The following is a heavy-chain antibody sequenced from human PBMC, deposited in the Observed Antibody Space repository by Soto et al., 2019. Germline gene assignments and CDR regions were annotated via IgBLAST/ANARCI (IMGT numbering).Heavy chain of an antibody. CDR2: IIPILGIA. D-gene: IGHD4-17*01. CDR1: GGTFSSYT. Sequence: QVQLVQSGAEVKKPGSSVKVSCKASGGTFSSYTLSWVRQAPGQGLEWMGRIIPILGIANYAQQFQGRVTITADKSTSTAYMELSSLRSEDTAVYYCARVGEINFDYWGQGTLVTVSS. V-gene: IGHV1-69*02. J-gene: IGHJ4*02. CDR3: ARVGEINFDY.